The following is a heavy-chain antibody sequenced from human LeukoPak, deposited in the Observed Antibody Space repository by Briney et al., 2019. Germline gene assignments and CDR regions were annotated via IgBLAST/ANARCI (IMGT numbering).Heavy chain of an antibody. CDR3: ARAQITVTTLDY. D-gene: IGHD4-17*01. J-gene: IGHJ4*02. Sequence: PGGTLRLSCAASGFTFSSYAMSWVRQAPGKGLEWVSAISGSGGSTYYADSVKGRFTISRDNSKNTLYLQMNSLRAEDTAVYYCARAQITVTTLDYWGQGTLVTVSS. CDR2: ISGSGGST. V-gene: IGHV3-23*01. CDR1: GFTFSSYA.